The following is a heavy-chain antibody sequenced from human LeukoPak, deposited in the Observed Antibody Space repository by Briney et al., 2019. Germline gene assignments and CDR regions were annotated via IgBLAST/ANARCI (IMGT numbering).Heavy chain of an antibody. CDR2: ISYTGST. CDR1: GGSISPYF. CDR3: ARDDYRGVTNFDP. Sequence: PSETLSLTCTVSGGSISPYFWSWMRQNPGKGLEWIGYISYTGSTNYNPALKSRVTISVDTSKNQFSLQLTSVTAADTAVYYCARDDYRGVTNFDPWGQGTLVTVSS. V-gene: IGHV4-59*01. D-gene: IGHD3-10*01. J-gene: IGHJ5*02.